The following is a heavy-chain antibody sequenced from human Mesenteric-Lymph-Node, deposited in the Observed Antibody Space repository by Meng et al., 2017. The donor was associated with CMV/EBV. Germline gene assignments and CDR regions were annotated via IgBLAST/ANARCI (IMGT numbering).Heavy chain of an antibody. CDR3: ARFQFSPGFLDY. D-gene: IGHD3-10*01. Sequence: ESLKISCAASGISFSSSEMSWVRQAPGKGLEWIGEINRYGGTKYNPSLKSRVTISVDTSKNQFSLKLSSVTAADTAVYYCARFQFSPGFLDYWGQGTLVTVSS. CDR2: INRYGGT. V-gene: IGHV4-34*01. CDR1: GISFSSSE. J-gene: IGHJ4*02.